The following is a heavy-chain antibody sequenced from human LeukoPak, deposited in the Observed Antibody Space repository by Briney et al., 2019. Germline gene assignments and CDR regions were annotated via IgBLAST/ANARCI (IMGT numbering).Heavy chain of an antibody. Sequence: PSETPSLTCAVYGGSSSGYYWSWIRQPPGKGLEWIGEINHSGSTNYNPSLKSRVTISVDTSKNQFSLKLSSVTAADTAVYYCARDSGPYYFDYWGQGTLVTVSS. J-gene: IGHJ4*02. CDR1: GGSSSGYY. CDR2: INHSGST. D-gene: IGHD7-27*01. CDR3: ARDSGPYYFDY. V-gene: IGHV4-34*01.